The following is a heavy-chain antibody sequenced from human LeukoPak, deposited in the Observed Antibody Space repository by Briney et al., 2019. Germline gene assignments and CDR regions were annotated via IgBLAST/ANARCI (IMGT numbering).Heavy chain of an antibody. J-gene: IGHJ6*02. CDR2: IIPIFGTA. V-gene: IGHV1-69*13. Sequence: PVKVSCKASGGTFSSYAIGWVQQAPGQGLEWMGGIIPIFGTANYAQKFQGRVTITADESTSTAYMELSSLRSEDTAVYYCAREVGPNYYYYGMDVWGQGTTVTVSS. CDR3: AREVGPNYYYYGMDV. CDR1: GGTFSSYA.